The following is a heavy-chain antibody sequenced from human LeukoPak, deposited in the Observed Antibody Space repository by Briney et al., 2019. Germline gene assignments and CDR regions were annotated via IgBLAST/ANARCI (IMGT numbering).Heavy chain of an antibody. CDR1: GFTFSSYE. D-gene: IGHD2-15*01. CDR3: ARVWDYCSGGSCYYDFDY. V-gene: IGHV3-48*03. Sequence: PGGSLRLSCAASGFTFSSYEMNWVRQAPGKGLEWVSYISSSGSTIYYADSVKGRFTISRDNAKNSLYLQMNSLRAEDTAVYYCARVWDYCSGGSCYYDFDYWGQGTLVTVSS. CDR2: ISSSGSTI. J-gene: IGHJ4*02.